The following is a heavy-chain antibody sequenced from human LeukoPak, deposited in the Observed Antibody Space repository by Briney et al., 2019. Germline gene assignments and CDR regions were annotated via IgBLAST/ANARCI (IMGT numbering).Heavy chain of an antibody. CDR2: IRFDGSNK. Sequence: GGSLRLSCAASGFTFSSYGMYWVRQAPGKGLEWVAFIRFDGSNKYYANSVKGRFTISRDNSNNTLYLQINSLRAEDTAVYYCAKDPQWLRLGGRDYYYYMDVWGKGTTVTVSS. J-gene: IGHJ6*03. V-gene: IGHV3-30*02. D-gene: IGHD5-12*01. CDR1: GFTFSSYG. CDR3: AKDPQWLRLGGRDYYYYMDV.